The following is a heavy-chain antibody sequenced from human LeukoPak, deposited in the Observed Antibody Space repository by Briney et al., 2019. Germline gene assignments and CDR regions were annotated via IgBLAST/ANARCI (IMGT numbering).Heavy chain of an antibody. CDR3: ARDHYGDYEYYFDY. D-gene: IGHD4-17*01. CDR1: GYTFTGYY. CDR2: INPNSGGT. V-gene: IGHV1-2*02. J-gene: IGHJ4*02. Sequence: ASVKVSCKASGYTFTGYYMHWMRQAPGQGLEWMGWINPNSGGTNYAQKFQGRVTMTRDTSISTAYMELSRLRSDDTAVYYCARDHYGDYEYYFDYWGQGTLVTVSS.